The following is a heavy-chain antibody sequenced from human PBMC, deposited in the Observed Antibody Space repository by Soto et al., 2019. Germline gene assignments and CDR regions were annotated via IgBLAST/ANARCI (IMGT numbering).Heavy chain of an antibody. CDR1: GFTVSSNY. Sequence: PGGSLRLSCAASGFTVSSNYMSWVRQAPGKGLEWVSVIYSGGSTYYADSVKGRFTISRDNSKNTLYLQMNSLRAEDTAVYYCARNKGLDYGDYVVGQPGAFDIWGQGTMVTVSS. D-gene: IGHD4-17*01. J-gene: IGHJ3*02. CDR3: ARNKGLDYGDYVVGQPGAFDI. V-gene: IGHV3-66*01. CDR2: IYSGGST.